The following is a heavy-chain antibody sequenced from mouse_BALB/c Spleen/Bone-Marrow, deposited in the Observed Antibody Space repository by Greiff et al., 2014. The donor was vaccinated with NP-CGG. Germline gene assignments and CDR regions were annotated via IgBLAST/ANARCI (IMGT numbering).Heavy chain of an antibody. D-gene: IGHD1-2*01. CDR1: GFTFTSYF. CDR3: ARRFITTTHWYFDV. CDR2: IYPGNVNT. Sequence: QVQLKESGPELVKPGASVRISCKASGFTFTSYFIHWMKERPGQGLEWIGWIYPGNVNTNYNEKFKGKATLTADKSSTTAYMQLSSLTSEDSAVYFCARRFITTTHWYFDVWGAGTTVTVSS. J-gene: IGHJ1*01. V-gene: IGHV1S56*01.